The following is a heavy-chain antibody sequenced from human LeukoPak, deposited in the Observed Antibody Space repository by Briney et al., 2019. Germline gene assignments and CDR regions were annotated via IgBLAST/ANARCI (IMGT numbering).Heavy chain of an antibody. CDR3: AKYWLQAMAYPYFDY. CDR1: GYTLTELS. CDR2: FDPEDGET. J-gene: IGHJ4*02. Sequence: ASVKVSCKVSGYTLTELSMHWVRQAPGKGLEWMGGFDPEDGETIYAQKFQGRVTMTEDTSTDTAYMELSSLRSEDTAVYYCAKYWLQAMAYPYFDYWGQGTLVTVSS. D-gene: IGHD5-18*01. V-gene: IGHV1-24*01.